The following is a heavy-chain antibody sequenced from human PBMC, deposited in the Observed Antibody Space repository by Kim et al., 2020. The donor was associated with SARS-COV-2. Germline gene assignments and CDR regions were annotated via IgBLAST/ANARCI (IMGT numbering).Heavy chain of an antibody. J-gene: IGHJ4*02. V-gene: IGHV3-23*01. CDR2: T. Sequence: TYYADSVKGRFTISRDNSKNTLYLQMNSLRAEDTAVYYCAKDRGVKGFDYWGQGTLVTVSS. D-gene: IGHD3-10*01. CDR3: AKDRGVKGFDY.